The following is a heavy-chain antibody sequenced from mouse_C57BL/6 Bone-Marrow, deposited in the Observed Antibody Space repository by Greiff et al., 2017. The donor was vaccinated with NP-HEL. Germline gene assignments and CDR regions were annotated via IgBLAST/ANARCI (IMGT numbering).Heavy chain of an antibody. Sequence: VQGVESGAELVRPGASVTLSCKASGYTFTDYEMHWVKQTPVHGLEWIGAIDPETGGTAYNQKFKGKAILTADKSSSTAYMELRSLTSEDSAVYYCTRRDGYFDYWGQGTTLTVSS. CDR1: GYTFTDYE. CDR2: IDPETGGT. CDR3: TRRDGYFDY. J-gene: IGHJ2*01. V-gene: IGHV1-15*01. D-gene: IGHD2-3*01.